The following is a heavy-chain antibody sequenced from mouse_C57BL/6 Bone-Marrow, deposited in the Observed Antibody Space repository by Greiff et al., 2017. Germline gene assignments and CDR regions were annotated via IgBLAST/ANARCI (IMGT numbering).Heavy chain of an antibody. D-gene: IGHD2-1*01. CDR3: ARWYYGNYYAMDY. Sequence: QVQLQQPGAELVMPGASVKLSCKASGYTFTSYWMHWVKQRPGQGLEWIGEIDPSASYTNYNQKFKGKSTLTVDKSSSTAYMQLNSLTSEDSAVYYCARWYYGNYYAMDYWGQGTSVTVSS. CDR1: GYTFTSYW. CDR2: IDPSASYT. V-gene: IGHV1-69*01. J-gene: IGHJ4*01.